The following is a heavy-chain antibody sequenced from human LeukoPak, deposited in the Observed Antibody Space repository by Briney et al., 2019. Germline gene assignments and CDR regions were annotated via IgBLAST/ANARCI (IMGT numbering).Heavy chain of an antibody. D-gene: IGHD6-13*01. J-gene: IGHJ6*02. CDR2: MDPNSGNT. CDR3: ARYSSSWTYYYYYYGMDV. CDR1: GYTFTSYD. Sequence: GASVKVSCKASGYTFTSYDINWVRRATGQGLEWMGWMDPNSGNTGYAQKFQGRVTMTRNTSISTAYMELSSLRSEDTAVYYCARYSSSWTYYYYYYGMDVWGQGTTVTVSS. V-gene: IGHV1-8*01.